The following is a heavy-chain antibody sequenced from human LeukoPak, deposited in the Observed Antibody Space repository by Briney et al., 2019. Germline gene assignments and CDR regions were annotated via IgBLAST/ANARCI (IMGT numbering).Heavy chain of an antibody. D-gene: IGHD2-2*01. CDR2: ISDYNGNT. Sequence: AAVKDSPKASLYTLISYGLSGVRPAPGQGGEWVGGISDYNGNTNYAQKIQSRVTMNTDTSKRTAYMELRSLRSDGAAVYYCAREGVNMPFDYWGQGTLVTVSS. CDR1: LYTLISYG. J-gene: IGHJ4*02. V-gene: IGHV1-18*04. CDR3: AREGVNMPFDY.